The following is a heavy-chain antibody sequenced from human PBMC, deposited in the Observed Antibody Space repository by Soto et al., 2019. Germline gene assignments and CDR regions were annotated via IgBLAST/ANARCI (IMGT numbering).Heavy chain of an antibody. CDR2: ISFDGNKT. CDR3: ATDRRSGYDPPDMDV. J-gene: IGHJ6*02. CDR1: GFTFSSYA. D-gene: IGHD5-12*01. V-gene: IGHV3-30-3*01. Sequence: SLRLSWAASGFTFSSYAMHWVLQAPGKGLESVAVISFDGNKTYYADSVKGRFTISRDNSKNTLYLQMNSLRGEDTAIYHCATDRRSGYDPPDMDVWGQGTTVTVSS.